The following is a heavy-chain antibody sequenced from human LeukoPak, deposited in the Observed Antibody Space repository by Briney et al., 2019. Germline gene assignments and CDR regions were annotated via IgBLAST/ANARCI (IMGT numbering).Heavy chain of an antibody. D-gene: IGHD5-18*01. Sequence: QPGGSLRLSCAASGFTFSSYGMHWVRQAPGKGLEWVVVIWYDGSNKYYADSVKGRFTISRDNSKNTLYLQMNSLRAEDTAVYYCAREVDTAMVTIFDYWGQGTLVTVSS. J-gene: IGHJ4*02. CDR1: GFTFSSYG. V-gene: IGHV3-33*01. CDR2: IWYDGSNK. CDR3: AREVDTAMVTIFDY.